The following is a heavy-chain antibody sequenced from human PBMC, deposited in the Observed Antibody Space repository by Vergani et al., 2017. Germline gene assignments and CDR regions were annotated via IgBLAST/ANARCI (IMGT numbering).Heavy chain of an antibody. CDR1: GFSLSNARMG. CDR2: FFSNDEK. Sequence: QVTLKESGPVLVHPTETLTLTCTVSGFSLSNARMGVSWIRQPPGKALEWLAHFFSNDEKSYSTSLKSRLTISKDTSKSQVVLTLTTMDPVDPATYYCARIGVAIFGSYESYYMDVWGKGTTVTVSS. J-gene: IGHJ6*03. V-gene: IGHV2-26*01. CDR3: ARIGVAIFGSYESYYMDV. D-gene: IGHD3-3*01.